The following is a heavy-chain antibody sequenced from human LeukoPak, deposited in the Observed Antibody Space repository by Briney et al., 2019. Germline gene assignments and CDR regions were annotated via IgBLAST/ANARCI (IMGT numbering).Heavy chain of an antibody. CDR2: IYYSGST. V-gene: IGHV4-30-4*01. CDR3: ARRDYSNACWFDP. Sequence: PSETLSLTCTVSGGSISSGDYYWSWIRQPPGKGLEWIGYIYYSGSTYYNPSLKSRVTISVDTSKNQFSLKLSSVTAADTAVYYCARRDYSNACWFDPWGQGTLVTVSS. J-gene: IGHJ5*02. D-gene: IGHD4-11*01. CDR1: GGSISSGDYY.